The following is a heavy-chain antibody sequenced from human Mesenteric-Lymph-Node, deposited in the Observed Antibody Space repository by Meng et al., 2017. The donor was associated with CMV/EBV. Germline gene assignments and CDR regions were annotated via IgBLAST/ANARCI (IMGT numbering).Heavy chain of an antibody. CDR2: ISSSSSYI. CDR1: GFTFSSYS. D-gene: IGHD2-2*01. J-gene: IGHJ6*02. Sequence: GESLKISCAASGFTFSSYSMNWVRQAPGKELEWVSSISSSSSYIYYADSVKGRFTISRDNAKNSLYLQMNSLRAEDTAVYYGARDRPKYQLLVGGYYYYGMDVWGQGTTVTVSS. CDR3: ARDRPKYQLLVGGYYYYGMDV. V-gene: IGHV3-21*01.